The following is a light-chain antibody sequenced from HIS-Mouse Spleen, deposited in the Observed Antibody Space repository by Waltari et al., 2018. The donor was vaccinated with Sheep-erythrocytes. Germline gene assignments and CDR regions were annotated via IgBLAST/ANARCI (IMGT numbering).Light chain of an antibody. V-gene: IGLV2-8*01. CDR1: SSDVGSYNR. J-gene: IGLJ1*01. CDR3: SSYAGSNNYV. Sequence: QSALTQPPSVSGSPGQSVTISCTGTSSDVGSYNRVSWYQQPPGKAPKLMIYEVSKRPSGVPDRFSGSKSGNTASLTVSGLQAEDEADYYCSSYAGSNNYVFGTGTKVTVL. CDR2: EVS.